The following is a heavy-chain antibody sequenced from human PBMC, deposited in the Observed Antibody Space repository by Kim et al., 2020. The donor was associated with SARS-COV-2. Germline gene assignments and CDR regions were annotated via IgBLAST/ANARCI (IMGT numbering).Heavy chain of an antibody. CDR3: AKDRCSGTSCIVNWYFDL. CDR1: GFTFSNYA. Sequence: GGSLRLSCAASGFTFSNYAANWVRQAPGKGLEWVSGISGSGGSTYYADFVKGRFTISRDNSKNTLYLEMNSLRGEDTAVYYCAKDRCSGTSCIVNWYFDLWGRGTLVTVSS. J-gene: IGHJ2*01. D-gene: IGHD2-2*01. V-gene: IGHV3-23*01. CDR2: ISGSGGST.